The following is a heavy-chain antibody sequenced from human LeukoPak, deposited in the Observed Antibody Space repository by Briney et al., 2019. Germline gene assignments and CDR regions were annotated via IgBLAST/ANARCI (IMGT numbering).Heavy chain of an antibody. D-gene: IGHD6-13*01. Sequence: ASVKVSCKASGYTFTGYYTHWVRQAPGQGLEWMGWINPNSGGTNYAQKFQGRVTMTRDTSISTAYMELSRLRSDDTAVYYCARDWYSSSWTFDYWGQGTLVTVSS. CDR1: GYTFTGYY. V-gene: IGHV1-2*02. J-gene: IGHJ4*02. CDR3: ARDWYSSSWTFDY. CDR2: INPNSGGT.